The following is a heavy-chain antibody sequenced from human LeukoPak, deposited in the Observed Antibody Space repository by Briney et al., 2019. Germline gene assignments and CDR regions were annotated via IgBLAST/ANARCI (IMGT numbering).Heavy chain of an antibody. V-gene: IGHV3-30*18. CDR3: AKDGFNYGSGSYYNPNYYYYGMDV. Sequence: GGSLRLSCAASRFTFSSYAMHWVRQAPGKGLEWVALISYDGSKKYYVDSVKGRFTISRDNSKNTLYLQMNSLRAEDTAVYYCAKDGFNYGSGSYYNPNYYYYGMDVWGQGTTVTVSS. D-gene: IGHD3-10*01. CDR1: RFTFSSYA. J-gene: IGHJ6*02. CDR2: ISYDGSKK.